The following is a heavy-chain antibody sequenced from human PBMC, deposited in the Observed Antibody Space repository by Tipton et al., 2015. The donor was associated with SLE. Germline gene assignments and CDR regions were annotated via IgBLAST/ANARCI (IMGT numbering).Heavy chain of an antibody. V-gene: IGHV4-34*01. D-gene: IGHD6-19*01. CDR3: ARGLGYSSGWSYFDY. CDR2: INHSGST. CDR1: GGSFSGYY. J-gene: IGHJ4*02. Sequence: TLSLTCAVYGGSFSGYYWSWIRQPPGKGLEWIGEINHSGSTNYNPSLKSRVTISVDTSKNQFSLKLSSVTAADTAVYYCARGLGYSSGWSYFDYWGQGTLVTVPS.